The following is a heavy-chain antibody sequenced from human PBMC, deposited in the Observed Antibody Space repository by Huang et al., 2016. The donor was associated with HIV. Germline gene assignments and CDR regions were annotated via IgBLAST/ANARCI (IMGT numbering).Heavy chain of an antibody. J-gene: IGHJ4*02. V-gene: IGHV3-15*01. D-gene: IGHD6-13*01. Sequence: EVQLVESGGGLVKPGGSLRLSCAASGFTFSNVWMSWVRQTPGKGLEWVGRIKSKTDGGTTDFAAPVKGRCTSSRDDSKNTLYLQMNSLKTEDTAVYYCSTWGLTAAGGNWGQGTLVTVSS. CDR1: GFTFSNVW. CDR3: STWGLTAAGGN. CDR2: IKSKTDGGTT.